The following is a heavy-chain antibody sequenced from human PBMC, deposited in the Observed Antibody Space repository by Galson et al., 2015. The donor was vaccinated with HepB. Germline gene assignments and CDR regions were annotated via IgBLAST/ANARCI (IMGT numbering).Heavy chain of an antibody. CDR1: GGTFSSYG. CDR3: ARDRPYDFWSGYYYYYMDV. D-gene: IGHD3-3*01. V-gene: IGHV1-18*01. CDR2: ISAYNGNT. Sequence: SVKVSCKASGGTFSSYGISWVRQAPGQGLEWMGWISAYNGNTNYAQKLQGRVTMTTDTSTSTAYMELRSLRSDDTAVYYCARDRPYDFWSGYYYYYMDVWGKGTTVTVSS. J-gene: IGHJ6*03.